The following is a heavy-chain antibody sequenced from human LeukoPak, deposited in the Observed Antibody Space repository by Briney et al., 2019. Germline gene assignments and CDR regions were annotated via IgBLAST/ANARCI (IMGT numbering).Heavy chain of an antibody. CDR3: AKVLTPYQQHGFDY. V-gene: IGHV3-23*01. CDR1: GFTFSSYA. CDR2: ISGSGGST. Sequence: GGSLRLSSAASGFTFSSYAMSWVRQAPGKGLEWVSAISGSGGSTYYADSVKGRFTISRDYSKNTLYLQMNSLRAEDTAVYYCAKVLTPYQQHGFDYWGQGTLVTVSP. D-gene: IGHD2-2*01. J-gene: IGHJ4*02.